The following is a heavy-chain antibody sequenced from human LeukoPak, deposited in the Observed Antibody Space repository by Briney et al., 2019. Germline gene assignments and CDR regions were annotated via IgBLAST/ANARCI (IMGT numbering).Heavy chain of an antibody. V-gene: IGHV1-69*13. D-gene: IGHD3-10*01. J-gene: IGHJ4*02. Sequence: SVKVSCKASGGTFSSYAISWVRQAPGQGLEWMGGIIPIFGTANYAQKFQGRVTITADESTSTAYMELSSLRSEDTAVYYCARDYHGSGSLTTFDFWGQGTLVTVSS. CDR1: GGTFSSYA. CDR2: IIPIFGTA. CDR3: ARDYHGSGSLTTFDF.